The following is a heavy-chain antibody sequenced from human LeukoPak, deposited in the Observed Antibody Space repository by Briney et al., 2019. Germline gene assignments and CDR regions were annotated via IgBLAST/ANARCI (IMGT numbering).Heavy chain of an antibody. J-gene: IGHJ4*02. D-gene: IGHD4-17*01. Sequence: GGSLRLSCAASGFNLDDYAMHWVRQVPGKGLEWVSGISWNSGSIGYADSVKGRFTISRDNAKNPLYLQMNSLRAEDTALYYCAKDRNTVTTGLWGFDYWGQGTLVTVSS. V-gene: IGHV3-9*01. CDR2: ISWNSGSI. CDR1: GFNLDDYA. CDR3: AKDRNTVTTGLWGFDY.